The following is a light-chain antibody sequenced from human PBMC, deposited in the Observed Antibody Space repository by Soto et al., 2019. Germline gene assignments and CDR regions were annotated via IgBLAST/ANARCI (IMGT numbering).Light chain of an antibody. CDR1: SSNIGLNY. Sequence: QSVLTQPPSASGTPGQRVNISCSGGSSNIGLNYVYWYQQLPGTAPKLLIYKTGERPSGVPDRFSGSKSGTSASLAISGLQPEDEADYYCAAWDDSLNALFGTGTKLTVL. CDR3: AAWDDSLNAL. V-gene: IGLV1-47*01. J-gene: IGLJ1*01. CDR2: KTG.